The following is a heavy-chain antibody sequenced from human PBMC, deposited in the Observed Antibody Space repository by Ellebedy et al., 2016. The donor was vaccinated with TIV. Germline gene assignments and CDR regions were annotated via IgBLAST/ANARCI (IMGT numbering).Heavy chain of an antibody. J-gene: IGHJ4*02. CDR2: ISYDGSNK. CDR1: GFTFSSYG. D-gene: IGHD2-15*01. Sequence: GESLKISXAASGFTFSSYGMHWVRQAPGKGLEWVAVISYDGSNKYYADSVKGRFTISRDNSKNTLYLQMNSLRAEDTAVYYCAKVRGWYFDYWGQGTLVTVSS. V-gene: IGHV3-30*18. CDR3: AKVRGWYFDY.